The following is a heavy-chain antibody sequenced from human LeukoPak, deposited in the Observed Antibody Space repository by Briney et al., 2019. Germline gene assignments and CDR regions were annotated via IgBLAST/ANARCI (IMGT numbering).Heavy chain of an antibody. D-gene: IGHD6-19*01. J-gene: IGHJ5*02. CDR2: FDPEDGET. V-gene: IGHV1-24*01. CDR3: ISPPIAVAGTGGRWFDP. CDR1: GYTLTELS. Sequence: ASVKVSCKVSGYTLTELSMHWVRQAPGKGLEWMGGFDPEDGETIYAQKFQGRVTMTEDTSTDTAYMELSRLRAEDTAVYYCISPPIAVAGTGGRWFDPWGQGTLVTVSS.